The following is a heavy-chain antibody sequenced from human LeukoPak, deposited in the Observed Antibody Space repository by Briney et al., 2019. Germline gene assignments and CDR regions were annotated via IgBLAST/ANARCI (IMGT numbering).Heavy chain of an antibody. D-gene: IGHD6-13*01. CDR2: MNPNSGNT. CDR3: ARCASSSWFANYYYYGMDV. Sequence: GASVKVSCKASGYTFTSYDIDWVRQATGQGLEWMGWMNPNSGNTGYAQKFQGRVTMTRNTSISTAYMELSSLRSEDTAVYYCARCASSSWFANYYYYGMDVWGQGTTVTVSS. V-gene: IGHV1-8*01. J-gene: IGHJ6*02. CDR1: GYTFTSYD.